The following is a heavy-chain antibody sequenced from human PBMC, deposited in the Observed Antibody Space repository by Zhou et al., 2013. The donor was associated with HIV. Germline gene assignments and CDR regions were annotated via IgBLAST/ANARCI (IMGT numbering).Heavy chain of an antibody. CDR2: ISAYNGNT. CDR1: GYTFTSYG. Sequence: QVQLVQSGAEVKKPGASVKVSCKAFGYTFTSYGINWVRQAPGQGLEWMGWISAYNGNTNYAQKFQGRVTITTDESTSTAYMELSSLRSEDTAVYYCARSLGATNWFDPWGQGTLVTVSS. CDR3: ARSLGATNWFDP. J-gene: IGHJ5*02. D-gene: IGHD1-26*01. V-gene: IGHV1-18*01.